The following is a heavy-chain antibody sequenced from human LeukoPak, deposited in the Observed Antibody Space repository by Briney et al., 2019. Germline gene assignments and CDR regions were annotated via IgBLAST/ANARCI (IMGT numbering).Heavy chain of an antibody. V-gene: IGHV1-69*13. CDR2: IIPIFGTA. CDR1: ERTFSSYA. D-gene: IGHD3-16*02. J-gene: IGHJ4*02. Sequence: SVRVSCKASERTFSSYAISWVRQAPGQGLEWMGGIIPIFGTANYAQKFQGRVTITADESTSTAYMELSSLRSEDTAVYYCARGPQEMITFGGVIVSLYFDYWGQGTLVTVSS. CDR3: ARGPQEMITFGGVIVSLYFDY.